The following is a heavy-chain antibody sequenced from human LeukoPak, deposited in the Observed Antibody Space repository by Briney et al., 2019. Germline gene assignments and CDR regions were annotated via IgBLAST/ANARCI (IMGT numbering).Heavy chain of an antibody. V-gene: IGHV4-34*01. CDR1: GGSFSGYY. CDR3: ARGLGVVPAALNWFDP. Sequence: SETLSLTCAVYGGSFSGYYWSWIRQPPGSGLEWIGEINHSGSTNYNPSLKSRVTISVDTSKNQFSLKLSSVTAADTAVYYCARGLGVVPAALNWFDPWGQGTLVTVSS. J-gene: IGHJ5*02. CDR2: INHSGST. D-gene: IGHD2-2*01.